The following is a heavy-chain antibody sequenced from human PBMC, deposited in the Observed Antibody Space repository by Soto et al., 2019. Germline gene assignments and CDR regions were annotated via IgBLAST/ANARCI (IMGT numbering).Heavy chain of an antibody. J-gene: IGHJ4*02. CDR1: GFTFSTYA. Sequence: EVQLLESGGGLVQPGGSLRLSCSASGFTFSTYAMSWVRQAPGKGLEWVSTISGTGGTTFYADSVKGRITISRDNSKNTLFLQMNILRAEDTALYYCAKGPTYYYDTSGPYYFDYWGQGTLVTVSS. V-gene: IGHV3-23*01. D-gene: IGHD3-22*01. CDR2: ISGTGGTT. CDR3: AKGPTYYYDTSGPYYFDY.